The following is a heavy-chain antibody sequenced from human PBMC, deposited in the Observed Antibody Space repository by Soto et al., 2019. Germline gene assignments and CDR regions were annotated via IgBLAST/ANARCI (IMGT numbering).Heavy chain of an antibody. CDR2: IVRDGGQK. CDR3: ARDDDFEGNGLDY. V-gene: IGHV3-33*01. D-gene: IGHD2-21*02. CDR1: GFTFSRYG. J-gene: IGHJ4*02. Sequence: QVHLVESGGGVVQPGRPLRLSCAASGFTFSRYGMHWVRQAPGKGLEWVGVIVRDGGQKQYADSVRGRFTIPRDNSKNTLYLEMNSVTVEDTAVYYCARDDDFEGNGLDYWGQGTLVTVSS.